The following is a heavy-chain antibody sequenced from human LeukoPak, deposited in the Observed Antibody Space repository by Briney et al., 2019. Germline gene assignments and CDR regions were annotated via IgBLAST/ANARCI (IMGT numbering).Heavy chain of an antibody. D-gene: IGHD4-11*01. Sequence: GESLKISCQGSGYTFTTYWIGWVRQMPGKGLEWMGVIYPGDSDTRYSPSFQGQVTISVDKSISTAYLQWSSLKASDTAMYYCAITDTVTSVFDYWGQGTLVTVSS. V-gene: IGHV5-51*01. CDR2: IYPGDSDT. CDR1: GYTFTTYW. CDR3: AITDTVTSVFDY. J-gene: IGHJ4*02.